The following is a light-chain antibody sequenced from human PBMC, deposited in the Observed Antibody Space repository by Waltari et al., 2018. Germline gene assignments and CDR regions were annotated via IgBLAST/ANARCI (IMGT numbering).Light chain of an antibody. CDR2: RSD. V-gene: IGLV1-44*01. J-gene: IGLJ3*02. Sequence: QAVLTQPPSASGTPGQRVTISCPGSTPNLGRNLVNWYQQVPGTAPKLVIYRSDQRPSGVPDRFSGSKSGSSASLAISGLQSEDEADYYCAAWDDSLNGHWVFGGGTKVTVL. CDR1: TPNLGRNL. CDR3: AAWDDSLNGHWV.